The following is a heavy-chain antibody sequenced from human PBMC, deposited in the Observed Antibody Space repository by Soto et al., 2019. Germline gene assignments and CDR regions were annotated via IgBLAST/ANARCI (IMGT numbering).Heavy chain of an antibody. Sequence: SGPTLVNPTQTLTLTCTFSGFSLSTSGMCVSWIRQPPGKALEWLALIDWDDDKYYSTSLKTRLTISKDTSKNQVVLTMTNMDPVDSATYFCAWTPSGDYDDSGPLDFWGRGTLVTVSS. J-gene: IGHJ4*02. V-gene: IGHV2-70*01. CDR1: GFSLSTSGMC. D-gene: IGHD3-22*01. CDR3: AWTPSGDYDDSGPLDF. CDR2: IDWDDDK.